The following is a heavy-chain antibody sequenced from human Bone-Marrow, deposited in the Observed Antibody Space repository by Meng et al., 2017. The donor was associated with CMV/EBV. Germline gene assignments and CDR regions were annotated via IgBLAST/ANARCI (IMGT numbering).Heavy chain of an antibody. CDR3: AKLYYYGSGSNY. CDR2: IRFDGSHK. Sequence: GESLKISCAASGFTFSSYGMHWVRQAPGKGLEWLSFIRFDGSHKFYSDSVKGRFTISRDNSNNTVFLQMNSLRVEDTALYYCAKLYYYGSGSNYWGQGTLVTCSS. CDR1: GFTFSSYG. V-gene: IGHV3-30*02. D-gene: IGHD3-10*01. J-gene: IGHJ4*02.